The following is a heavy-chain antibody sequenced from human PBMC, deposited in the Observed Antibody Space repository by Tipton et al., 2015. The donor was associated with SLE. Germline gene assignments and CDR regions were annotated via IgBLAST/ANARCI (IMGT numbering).Heavy chain of an antibody. V-gene: IGHV4-61*02. D-gene: IGHD3-22*01. CDR1: GGSISSGSYY. J-gene: IGHJ3*02. CDR2: IYTSGST. CDR3: ARHGRRDYYDSSGYYTAPAFDI. Sequence: TLSLTCTVSGGSISSGSYYWSWIRQPAGKGLEWIGRIYTSGSTNYNPSLKSRVTISVDTSKNQFSLKLSSVTAADTAVYYCARHGRRDYYDSSGYYTAPAFDIRGQGTMVTVSS.